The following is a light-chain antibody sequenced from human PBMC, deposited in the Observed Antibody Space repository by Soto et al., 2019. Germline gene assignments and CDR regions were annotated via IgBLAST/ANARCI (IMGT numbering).Light chain of an antibody. CDR1: ESVDIN. CDR2: GAS. V-gene: IGKV3-15*01. CDR3: QQYNDWPRT. Sequence: EIVLTQSPATLSVSAGERVTLSCRASESVDINLAWYQQKPGQAPRLLIYGASTRATDMPGTFRGRGSGTEFTLTISSLQSEDFAVYYCQQYNDWPRTFGQGTKVDI. J-gene: IGKJ1*01.